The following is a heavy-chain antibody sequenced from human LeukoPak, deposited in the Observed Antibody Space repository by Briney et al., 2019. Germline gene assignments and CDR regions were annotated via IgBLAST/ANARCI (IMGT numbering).Heavy chain of an antibody. CDR2: ITDSGRTI. CDR3: ARGEVVTASLPDYFYYYMDV. D-gene: IGHD2-21*02. CDR1: GFTFSTYN. J-gene: IGHJ6*03. Sequence: GGSLRLSCAASGFTFSTYNMNWVRQAPGKGLEWVSYITDSGRTIYYADSVKGRFTISRDNAKNSLFLQMSSLRAEDTAVYYCARGEVVTASLPDYFYYYMDVWGKGTTVTISS. V-gene: IGHV3-48*03.